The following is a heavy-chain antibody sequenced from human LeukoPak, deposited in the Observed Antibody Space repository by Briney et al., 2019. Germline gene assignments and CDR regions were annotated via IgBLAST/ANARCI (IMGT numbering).Heavy chain of an antibody. CDR1: GFTLSSYD. J-gene: IGHJ4*02. Sequence: GSLRLSCAASGFTLSSYDMTWVRQAPGKGLEWVSGISGTGGSTYYADSVKGRFTISRDNSKKTLYLQMNSLRAEDTAVYYCAKSGYNRFDYWGQGTRVTVSS. D-gene: IGHD5-24*01. CDR2: ISGTGGST. V-gene: IGHV3-23*01. CDR3: AKSGYNRFDY.